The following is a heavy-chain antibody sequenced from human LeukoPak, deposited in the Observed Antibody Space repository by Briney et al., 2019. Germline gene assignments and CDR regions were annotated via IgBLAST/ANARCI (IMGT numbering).Heavy chain of an antibody. CDR2: VYYSGGT. Sequence: SETLSLTCTVSGGSLNNYYWSWIRQPPGKALEWIGYVYYSGGTNYNPSLKSRVTISVDTSKNQFSLKLRSVTAADTALYYCARVDDWNALESWGQGTLVTVSS. D-gene: IGHD1-1*01. J-gene: IGHJ4*02. CDR3: ARVDDWNALES. CDR1: GGSLNNYY. V-gene: IGHV4-59*01.